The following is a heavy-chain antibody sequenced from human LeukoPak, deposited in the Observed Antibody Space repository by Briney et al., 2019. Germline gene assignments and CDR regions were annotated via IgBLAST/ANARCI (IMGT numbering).Heavy chain of an antibody. CDR1: GGSISSSSYY. Sequence: SETLSLTCTVSGGSISSSSYYWGWIRQPPGKGLEWIGSIYYSGSTYYNPSLKSRVTISVDTSKNQFSLKLGSVTAADTAVYYCARTVAYYYDSSGYLGTYYFDYWGQGTLVTVSS. CDR2: IYYSGST. V-gene: IGHV4-39*01. CDR3: ARTVAYYYDSSGYLGTYYFDY. J-gene: IGHJ4*02. D-gene: IGHD3-22*01.